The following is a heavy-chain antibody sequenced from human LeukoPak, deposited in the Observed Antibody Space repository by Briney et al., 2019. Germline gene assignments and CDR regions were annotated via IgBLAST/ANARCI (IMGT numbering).Heavy chain of an antibody. CDR1: GYTLTELS. CDR3: ATDKSYFQQLVHLFYY. D-gene: IGHD6-13*01. CDR2: FDPEDSET. J-gene: IGHJ4*02. Sequence: ASVKVSCKVSGYTLTELSMHWVRQAPGKGHEWMGGFDPEDSETIYAQKFQGRVTMTEDTSTDTAYMELSSLRSEDTAVYFCATDKSYFQQLVHLFYYWGQGTLVTVSS. V-gene: IGHV1-24*01.